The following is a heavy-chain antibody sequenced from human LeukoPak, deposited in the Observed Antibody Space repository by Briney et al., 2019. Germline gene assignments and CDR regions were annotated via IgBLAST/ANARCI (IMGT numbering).Heavy chain of an antibody. Sequence: SETLSLTCTVSGGSISSYYWGWFRQPPGKGLEWIGSIYYSGSTYYNPSLKSRVTISVDTSKNQFSLKLSSVTAADTAVYYCAREFEADYDGSGSRYYYMDVWGKGTTVTVSS. CDR2: IYYSGST. J-gene: IGHJ6*03. CDR3: AREFEADYDGSGSRYYYMDV. D-gene: IGHD3-22*01. CDR1: GGSISSYY. V-gene: IGHV4-39*07.